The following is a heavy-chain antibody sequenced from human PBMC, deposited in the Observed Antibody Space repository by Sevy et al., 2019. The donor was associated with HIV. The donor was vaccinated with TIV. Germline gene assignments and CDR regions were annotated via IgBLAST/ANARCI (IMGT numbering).Heavy chain of an antibody. CDR3: ARHREDIVVAFDYGMDV. CDR2: IYHSGST. V-gene: IGHV4-59*08. J-gene: IGHJ6*02. CDR1: GGSISSYY. Sequence: SETLSLTCTVSGGSISSYYWSWIRQPPGKGLEWIGYIYHSGSTNYNPSLKSRVTISVDTSKNQFSLKLSSVTAADTAVYYCARHREDIVVAFDYGMDVWGQGTTVTVSS. D-gene: IGHD2-2*01.